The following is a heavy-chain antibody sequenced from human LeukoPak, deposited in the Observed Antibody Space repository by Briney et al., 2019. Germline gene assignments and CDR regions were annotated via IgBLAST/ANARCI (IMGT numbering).Heavy chain of an antibody. CDR2: ISYDGSNK. CDR3: ARDRGAREFDY. J-gene: IGHJ4*02. V-gene: IGHV3-30*03. CDR1: GFTFSSYG. Sequence: GGSLRLSCAASGFTFSSYGMHWVRQAPGKGLEWVAVISYDGSNKYYADSVKGRFTISRDNSKNTLYLQMNSLRAEDTAVYYCARDRGAREFDYWGQGTLVTVSS. D-gene: IGHD3-10*01.